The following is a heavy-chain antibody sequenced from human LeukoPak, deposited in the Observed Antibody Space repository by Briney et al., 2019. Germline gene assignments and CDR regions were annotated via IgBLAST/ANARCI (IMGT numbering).Heavy chain of an antibody. CDR2: INPSGGST. V-gene: IGHV1-46*01. CDR1: GDTFTSYY. D-gene: IGHD5-12*01. Sequence: ASVKVSCKASGDTFTSYYMHWVRQAPGQGLEWMGIINPSGGSTSYAQKFQGRVTMTRDTSTSTVYMELSSLRSEDTAVYYCAREEGGEVVATIGDYWGQGTLVTVSS. CDR3: AREEGGEVVATIGDY. J-gene: IGHJ4*02.